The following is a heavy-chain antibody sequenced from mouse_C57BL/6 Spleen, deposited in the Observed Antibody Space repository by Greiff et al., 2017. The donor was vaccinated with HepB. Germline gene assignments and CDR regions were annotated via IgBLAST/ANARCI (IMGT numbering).Heavy chain of an antibody. J-gene: IGHJ2*01. Sequence: EVQVVESGGDLVQPGGSLSLSCAASGFTFTDYYMSWVRQPPGKALEWLGFIRNKGNGYTTEYSASVKGRFTISRDNSQSIRYLQMNALRAEDSATYYCAIYIPSTGTDYWGQGTTLTVSS. V-gene: IGHV7-3*01. CDR1: GFTFTDYY. CDR3: AIYIPSTGTDY. CDR2: IRNKGNGYTT. D-gene: IGHD4-1*02.